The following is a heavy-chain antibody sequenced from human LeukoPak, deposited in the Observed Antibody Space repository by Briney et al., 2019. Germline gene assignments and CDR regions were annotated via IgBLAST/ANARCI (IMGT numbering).Heavy chain of an antibody. V-gene: IGHV4-61*02. CDR1: GGSISSGSYY. Sequence: PSETLSLTCTVSGGSISSGSYYWSWIRQPAGKGLEWIGRIYTSGSTNYNPSLKSRVTISVDTSKNQFSLKLSSVTAADTAVYYCARERHSIAARFDYWGQGTLVTVSS. CDR2: IYTSGST. CDR3: ARERHSIAARFDY. J-gene: IGHJ4*02. D-gene: IGHD6-6*01.